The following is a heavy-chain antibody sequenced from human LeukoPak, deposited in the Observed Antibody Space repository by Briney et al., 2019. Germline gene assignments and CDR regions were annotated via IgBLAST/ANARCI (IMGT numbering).Heavy chain of an antibody. Sequence: PSETLSLTCTVSGGSISSYYWSWIRQPPGKGLEWIGYIYYSGSTNYNPSLKSRVTISVDTSKNQFSLKLSSVTAADTAVYYCAREQRVYYGSGSYYRGLNWFDPWGQGTLVTVSS. D-gene: IGHD3-10*01. V-gene: IGHV4-59*01. CDR2: IYYSGST. CDR3: AREQRVYYGSGSYYRGLNWFDP. J-gene: IGHJ5*02. CDR1: GGSISSYY.